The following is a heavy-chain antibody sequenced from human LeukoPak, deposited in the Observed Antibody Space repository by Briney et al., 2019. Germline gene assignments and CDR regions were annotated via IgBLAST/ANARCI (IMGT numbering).Heavy chain of an antibody. Sequence: PGGSLRLSCVAAGFTFSDYGMHWVRQAPGKGLEWVACIRNDGSKKYYVDSVKGRFTISRDDSKNTVYLQMYSLRTDDTAVYYCAKASGRSAYGLDYWGQGTLVTVFS. D-gene: IGHD3-16*01. J-gene: IGHJ4*02. CDR2: IRNDGSKK. CDR3: AKASGRSAYGLDY. CDR1: GFTFSDYG. V-gene: IGHV3-30*02.